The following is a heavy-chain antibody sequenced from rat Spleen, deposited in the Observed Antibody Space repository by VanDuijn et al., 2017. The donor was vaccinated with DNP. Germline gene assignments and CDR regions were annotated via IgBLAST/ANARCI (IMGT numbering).Heavy chain of an antibody. CDR3: VRWVRALDY. V-gene: IGHV3-3*01. Sequence: EVQLQESGPGLVKPSQSLSLTCSVTGYSITSNYRWNWIRKFPGNKLEWMGYINNAGSTNYNPSLKSRISITRDTSKNQFFLQLNSVTTEDTATYYCVRWVRALDYWGQGVMVTVSS. J-gene: IGHJ2*01. CDR2: INNAGST. D-gene: IGHD4-1*01. CDR1: GYSITSNYR.